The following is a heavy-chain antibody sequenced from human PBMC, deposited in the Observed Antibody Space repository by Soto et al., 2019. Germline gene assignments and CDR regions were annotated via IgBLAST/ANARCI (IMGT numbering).Heavy chain of an antibody. CDR3: AKDVFWSGYLGGPGAFDI. V-gene: IGHV3-30*18. CDR1: GFTFSSYG. CDR2: ISYDGSNK. Sequence: QVQLVESGGGVVQPGRSLRLFCAASGFTFSSYGMHWVRQAPGKGLEWVAVISYDGSNKYYADSVKGRFTISRDNSKNTLYLQMNSLRAEDTAVYYCAKDVFWSGYLGGPGAFDIWGQGTMVTVSS. D-gene: IGHD3-3*01. J-gene: IGHJ3*02.